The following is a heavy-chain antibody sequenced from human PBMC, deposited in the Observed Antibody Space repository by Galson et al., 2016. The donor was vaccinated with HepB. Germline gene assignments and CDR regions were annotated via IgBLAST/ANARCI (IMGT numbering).Heavy chain of an antibody. J-gene: IGHJ4*02. Sequence: SVKVSCKASGYIFTSYGISWVRRAPGQGLEWMGWISTYNGNTNSAEHLQGRVIMTTGTSTSTVYMELRSLRSDDTAVYYCATDVGGTGPFDYWGQGTLVTVSS. CDR2: ISTYNGNT. CDR1: GYIFTSYG. CDR3: ATDVGGTGPFDY. V-gene: IGHV1-18*01. D-gene: IGHD2-15*01.